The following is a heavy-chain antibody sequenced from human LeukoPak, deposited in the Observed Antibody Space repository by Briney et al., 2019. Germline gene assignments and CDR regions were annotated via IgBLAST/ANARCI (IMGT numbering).Heavy chain of an antibody. CDR3: ARKQVRVVDPTPFDY. CDR1: GGSISSYY. Sequence: SETLSLTCTVSGGSISSYYWSWIRQPPGKGLEWIGYIYYSGSTNYNPSLKSRVTISVDTSKNQFSLKLSSVTAADTAVYYCARKQVRVVDPTPFDYWGQGTLVTVSS. J-gene: IGHJ4*02. D-gene: IGHD3-10*01. V-gene: IGHV4-59*12. CDR2: IYYSGST.